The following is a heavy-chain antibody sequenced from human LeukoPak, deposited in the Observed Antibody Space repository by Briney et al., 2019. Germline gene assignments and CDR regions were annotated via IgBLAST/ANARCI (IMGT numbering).Heavy chain of an antibody. V-gene: IGHV3-53*01. J-gene: IGHJ4*02. Sequence: GGSLRLSCAVSGFTVSSNYLSWVRQAPGKRLEWVSVIYSGGDTYYGDSVKGRFTISRDNSKNMLFLQIDGLRAEDTAMYYCARTSGGSSFNWGQGTLVTVSS. CDR2: IYSGGDT. D-gene: IGHD1-26*01. CDR1: GFTVSSNY. CDR3: ARTSGGSSFN.